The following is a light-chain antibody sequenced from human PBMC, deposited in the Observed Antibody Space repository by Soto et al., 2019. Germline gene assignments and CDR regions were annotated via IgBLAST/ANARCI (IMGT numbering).Light chain of an antibody. V-gene: IGKV4-1*01. J-gene: IGKJ3*01. CDR3: QQYYDTPST. CDR2: WSS. Sequence: DIVMTQSPDSLAVSLGERATINCKSSQSVLYSSSNKNYLAWYQQKPGQPPKLLIYWSSTRESGVPDRFSGSGSGTDFTLTISRLQAEDVAVYYCQQYYDTPSTFGPGTKVDLK. CDR1: QSVLYSSSNKNY.